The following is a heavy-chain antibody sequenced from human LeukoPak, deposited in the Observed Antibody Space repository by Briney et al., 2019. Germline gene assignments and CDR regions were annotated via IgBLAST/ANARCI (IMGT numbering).Heavy chain of an antibody. D-gene: IGHD3-22*01. V-gene: IGHV3-53*05. CDR3: ATYYYDSSAHGY. Sequence: PGGSLRLSCAASGVTVSNSYMSWVRQAPGKGLGWVSVIYSDGSTFHADSVKGRFTISRDNSMNTLYLQMNSLRAEDTAVYYCATYYYDSSAHGYWGQGTLVTVSS. J-gene: IGHJ4*02. CDR1: GVTVSNSY. CDR2: IYSDGST.